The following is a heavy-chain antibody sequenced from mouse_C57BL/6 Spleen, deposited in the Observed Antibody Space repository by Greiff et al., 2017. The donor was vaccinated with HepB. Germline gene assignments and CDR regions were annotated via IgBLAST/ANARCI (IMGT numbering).Heavy chain of an antibody. CDR1: GFTFSSYA. V-gene: IGHV5-9-1*02. D-gene: IGHD2-10*01. Sequence: EVQGVESGEGLVKPGGSLKLSCAASGFTFSSYAMSWVRQTPEKRLEWVAYISSGGDYIYYADTVKGRFTISRDNARNTLYLQMSSLKSEDTAMYYCTRPTGLDWYFDVWGTGTTVTVSS. J-gene: IGHJ1*03. CDR2: ISSGGDYI. CDR3: TRPTGLDWYFDV.